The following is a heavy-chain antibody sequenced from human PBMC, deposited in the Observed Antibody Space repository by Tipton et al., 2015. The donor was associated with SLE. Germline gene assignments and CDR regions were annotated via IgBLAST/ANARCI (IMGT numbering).Heavy chain of an antibody. V-gene: IGHV3-74*01. Sequence: SLRLSCAASGFNFSNYWMHWVRQAPGKGLVWVSRINRDGSSTSYADSVKGRFTISRDNAKNTLYVQMNSLRAEDTAVYYCARRSSSGYAFDIWGQGTMVTVSS. J-gene: IGHJ3*02. D-gene: IGHD3-22*01. CDR1: GFNFSNYW. CDR3: ARRSSSGYAFDI. CDR2: INRDGSST.